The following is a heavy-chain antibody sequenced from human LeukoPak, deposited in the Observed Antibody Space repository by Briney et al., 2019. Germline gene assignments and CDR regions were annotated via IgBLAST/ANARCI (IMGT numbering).Heavy chain of an antibody. Sequence: GASVKVSCKASGYTFTSYDINWVRQATGQGLERMGWMNPNSGNTGYAQKFQGRVTMTRNTSISTDYMELSSLRSEDTAVYYCARVLTSMVTQYYYYYMDVWGKGTTVTISS. CDR3: ARVLTSMVTQYYYYYMDV. CDR1: GYTFTSYD. CDR2: MNPNSGNT. D-gene: IGHD5-18*01. J-gene: IGHJ6*03. V-gene: IGHV1-8*01.